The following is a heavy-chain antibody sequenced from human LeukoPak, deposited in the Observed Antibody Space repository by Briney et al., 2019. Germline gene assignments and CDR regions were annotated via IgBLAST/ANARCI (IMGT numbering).Heavy chain of an antibody. J-gene: IGHJ4*02. Sequence: SGTLSLTCAVSGGSISSYYWSWIRQPPGKGLEWIGSIFHSGTTYYNPSLKSRVTISVDTSNNQFSLKLSSVTAADTAVYYCARDGTGYYGSSGYYYFDYWGQGTLVTVSS. CDR1: GGSISSYY. D-gene: IGHD3-22*01. CDR3: ARDGTGYYGSSGYYYFDY. V-gene: IGHV4-59*12. CDR2: IFHSGTT.